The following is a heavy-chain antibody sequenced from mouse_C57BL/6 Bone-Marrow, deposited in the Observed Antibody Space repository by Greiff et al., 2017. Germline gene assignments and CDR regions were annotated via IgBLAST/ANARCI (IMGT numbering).Heavy chain of an antibody. Sequence: LVESGAELARPGASVKLSCKASGYTFTSYCISWVKQRPGQGLEWIGEIYTRSGITYYNEQFKGKATLTADTSSRTAYMELRSLTSEYSAVYFGDDYDSRNDDWGKGTTLTVSS. CDR3: DDYDSRNDD. CDR1: GYTFTSYC. CDR2: IYTRSGIT. V-gene: IGHV1-81*01. J-gene: IGHJ2*01. D-gene: IGHD1-1*01.